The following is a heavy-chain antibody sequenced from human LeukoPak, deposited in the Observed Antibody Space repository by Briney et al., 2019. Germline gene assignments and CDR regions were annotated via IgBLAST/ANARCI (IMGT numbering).Heavy chain of an antibody. D-gene: IGHD3-22*01. V-gene: IGHV3-23*01. CDR3: AKHRFESGGYHSTD. CDR1: GFTFSSYA. CDR2: ISGGSGST. Sequence: PGGSLRLSRAASGFTFSSYAMSWVRQAPGKGLAWVSTISGGSGSTYCADSVKGRFTISRDNSKNTLYLQMNSLGDEDTAVYYCAKHRFESGGYHSTDWGQGTLVTVSS. J-gene: IGHJ4*02.